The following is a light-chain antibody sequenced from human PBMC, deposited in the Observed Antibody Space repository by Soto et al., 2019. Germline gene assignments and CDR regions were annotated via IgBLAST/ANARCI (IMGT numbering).Light chain of an antibody. CDR3: QQYGSSPRGT. J-gene: IGKJ1*01. V-gene: IGKV3-20*01. Sequence: EIVLTQSPGTLSLSPGERATLSCRASQSVSSSYLAWYQQKPGQAPRLLIYGASSSATGIPDRFSGSGSGKDFTPTISSLEPEDVAVYYCQQYGSSPRGTFGQGTKVEIK. CDR2: GAS. CDR1: QSVSSSY.